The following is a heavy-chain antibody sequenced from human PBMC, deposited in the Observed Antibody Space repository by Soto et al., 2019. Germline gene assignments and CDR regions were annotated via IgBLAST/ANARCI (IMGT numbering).Heavy chain of an antibody. J-gene: IGHJ4*02. CDR1: GFTFSNFR. D-gene: IGHD2-21*02. V-gene: IGHV3-48*01. CDR3: ARQVYSVVTPLDY. CDR2: INTRSPNSTAT. Sequence: GGSLRLSCAASGFTFSNFRMNWVRQAPGKGLEWVSHINTRSPNSTATYYADSVRGRFTISRDDAKNSLYLEMNSLRGDDTAVYYCARQVYSVVTPLDYWGRGT.